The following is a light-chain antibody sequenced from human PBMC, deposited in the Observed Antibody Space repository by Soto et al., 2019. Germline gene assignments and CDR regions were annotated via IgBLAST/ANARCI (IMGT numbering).Light chain of an antibody. CDR2: GAS. CDR3: HQYNDWPRT. Sequence: EIVLTQSPATVSLSPGERATLSCWASQSLSSYLAWYQQKPGQAPRLVIFGASSRATGIPARFSGSGSGTEFTLTISSLQSEDFAVYYCHQYNDWPRTFGQGTKVDI. J-gene: IGKJ1*01. V-gene: IGKV3-15*01. CDR1: QSLSSY.